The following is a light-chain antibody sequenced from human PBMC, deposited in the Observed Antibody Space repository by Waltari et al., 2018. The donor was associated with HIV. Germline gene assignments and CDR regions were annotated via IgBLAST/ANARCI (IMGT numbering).Light chain of an antibody. CDR3: QVWDSSSDHPV. Sequence: SYVLTQPPSVSVAPDKKARITCGGNNIGSKSVHWYQQKPGQAPVLLIYYDSDRPSGIPERFSGSNSGNTATLTISRVEAGDEADYYCQVWDSSSDHPVFGGGTKLTVL. V-gene: IGLV3-21*04. CDR1: NIGSKS. J-gene: IGLJ3*02. CDR2: YDS.